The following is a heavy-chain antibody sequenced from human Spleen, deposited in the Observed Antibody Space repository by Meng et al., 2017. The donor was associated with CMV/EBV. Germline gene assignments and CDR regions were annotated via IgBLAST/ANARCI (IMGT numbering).Heavy chain of an antibody. CDR3: ARGCSSTSCYIGGYQYFDY. Sequence: SETLSLTCDVSIHSIRSSNWWGWIRQPPGKGLEWIGYIYYSGSTYYNPSLKSRVTISVDKSKNQSSLKLSSVTSADTAVYYCARGCSSTSCYIGGYQYFDYWGQGTLVTVSS. J-gene: IGHJ4*02. CDR2: IYYSGST. V-gene: IGHV4-28*03. CDR1: IHSIRSSNW. D-gene: IGHD2-2*02.